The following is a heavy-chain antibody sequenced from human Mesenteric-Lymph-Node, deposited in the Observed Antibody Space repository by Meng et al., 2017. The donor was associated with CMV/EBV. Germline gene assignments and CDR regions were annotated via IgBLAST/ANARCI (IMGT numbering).Heavy chain of an antibody. J-gene: IGHJ4*02. Sequence: ASVKVSCKASGYTFTGYYMHWVRQAPGQGLEWMGWINPNSGGTNYAQKFQGRVTMTRDTSISTAYMELSRLRSDDTAVYYCARARRYQLPYGRYYFDYWGQGTLVTVSS. CDR3: ARARRYQLPYGRYYFDY. V-gene: IGHV1-2*02. CDR1: GYTFTGYY. D-gene: IGHD2-2*02. CDR2: INPNSGGT.